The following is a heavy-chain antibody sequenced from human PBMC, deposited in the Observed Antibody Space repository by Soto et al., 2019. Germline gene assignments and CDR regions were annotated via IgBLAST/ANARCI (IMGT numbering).Heavy chain of an antibody. CDR3: ARADSGYAHGYYYYGMDV. CDR2: ISSSSSTI. J-gene: IGHJ6*02. D-gene: IGHD5-12*01. V-gene: IGHV3-48*01. Sequence: EVQLVESGGGLVQPGGSLRLSCAASGFTFSSYSMNWVRQAPGKGLEWVSYISSSSSTIYYADSVKGRFTISRDNAKNSLYLQMNSLRAEDTAVYCCARADSGYAHGYYYYGMDVWGQGTTVTVSS. CDR1: GFTFSSYS.